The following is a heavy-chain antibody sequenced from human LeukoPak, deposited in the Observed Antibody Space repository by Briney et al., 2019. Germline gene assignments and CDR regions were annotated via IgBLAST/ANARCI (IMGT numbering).Heavy chain of an antibody. CDR1: GYTFTGYY. J-gene: IGHJ4*02. CDR2: INPNSGGT. CDR3: ARDNNIVVVPAAIRLELGY. D-gene: IGHD2-2*02. V-gene: IGHV1-2*02. Sequence: ASVKVSCKASGYTFTGYYMHWARQAPGQGLEWMGWINPNSGGTNYAQKFQGRVTMTRDTSISTAYMELSRLRSDDTAVYYCARDNNIVVVPAAIRLELGYWGQGTLVTVSS.